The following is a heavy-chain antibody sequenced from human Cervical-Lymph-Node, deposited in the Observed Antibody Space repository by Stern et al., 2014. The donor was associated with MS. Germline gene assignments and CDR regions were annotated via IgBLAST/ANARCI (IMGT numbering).Heavy chain of an antibody. CDR1: GFTFTYYW. D-gene: IGHD3-3*01. CDR3: SRGRLGP. CDR2: IKQDGSEK. V-gene: IGHV3-7*01. J-gene: IGHJ5*02. Sequence: EVQLLESGGALVQPGGSLRLSCAASGFTFTYYWMNWVRQAPGKGLEWVANIKQDGSEKYYVDSVKGRFPISRDNAKNSLYLQMDSLRAGDPACYYCSRGRLGPLGQGTLVTVSS.